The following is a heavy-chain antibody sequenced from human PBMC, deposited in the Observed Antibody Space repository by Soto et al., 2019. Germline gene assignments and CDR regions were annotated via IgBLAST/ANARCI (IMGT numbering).Heavy chain of an antibody. CDR3: AKDVHYDIVTGIEYFDH. V-gene: IGHV3-23*01. D-gene: IGHD3-9*01. J-gene: IGHJ1*01. CDR1: GFTFSSYA. CDR2: ISGTGRVT. Sequence: EVQLLESGGGLVQPGESLKISCAVSGFTFSSYAMSWVRQAPGKGLEWVSGISGTGRVTNYAESVKGRFTISRDNPKNTVSLEMKSLRAEDTAVYYCAKDVHYDIVTGIEYFDHWGQGTLVTVSS.